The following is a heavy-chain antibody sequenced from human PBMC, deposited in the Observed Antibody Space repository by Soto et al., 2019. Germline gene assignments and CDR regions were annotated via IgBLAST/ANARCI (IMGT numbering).Heavy chain of an antibody. D-gene: IGHD6-19*01. J-gene: IGHJ5*02. CDR2: IYYSGST. CDR1: GGSISSGDYY. CDR3: ARAVRVSGYSSGWYWFDP. V-gene: IGHV4-30-4*01. Sequence: QVQLQESGPGLVKPSQTLSLTCTVSGGSISSGDYYWSWIRQPPGKGLEWIGYIYYSGSTYYNPCLKIRVTISVDTSKNQFSLKLSSVTAADTAVYYCARAVRVSGYSSGWYWFDPWGQGTLVTVSS.